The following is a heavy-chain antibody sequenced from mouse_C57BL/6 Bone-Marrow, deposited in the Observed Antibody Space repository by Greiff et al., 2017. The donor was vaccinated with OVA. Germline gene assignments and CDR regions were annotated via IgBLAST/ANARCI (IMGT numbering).Heavy chain of an antibody. CDR2: IHPNSGST. D-gene: IGHD1-1*01. V-gene: IGHV1-64*01. CDR3: ARSLYYYGSSYWYFDV. J-gene: IGHJ1*03. Sequence: QVQLQQPGAELVMPGASVKLSCKASGYTFTSYWMHWVKQRPGQGLEWIGMIHPNSGSTTYNEKFKSKATLTVDKSSSTAYIQLSSLTSEDSAVYYCARSLYYYGSSYWYFDVWGTVTTVTVSS. CDR1: GYTFTSYW.